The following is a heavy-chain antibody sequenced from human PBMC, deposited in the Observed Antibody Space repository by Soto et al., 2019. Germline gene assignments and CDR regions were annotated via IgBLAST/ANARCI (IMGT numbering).Heavy chain of an antibody. J-gene: IGHJ4*02. D-gene: IGHD4-17*01. CDR3: ARDLLASISYGDYVAY. CDR2: VSSSSSTI. V-gene: IGHV3-48*01. CDR1: WFTFKSYC. Sequence: GGFLKLSCATPWFTFKSYCMKWVPQAPREGLEWVSYVSSSSSTIYDADSVKGRFTISRDNAKNSLYLQMNSLRAEDTAVYYCARDLLASISYGDYVAYWGQGTLVTVSS.